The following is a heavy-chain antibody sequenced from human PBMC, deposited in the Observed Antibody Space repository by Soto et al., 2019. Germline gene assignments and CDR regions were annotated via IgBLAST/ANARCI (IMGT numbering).Heavy chain of an antibody. J-gene: IGHJ6*02. CDR3: ASGLWNERYYYYGMDV. Sequence: QVQLVQSGAEVKKPGSSVKVSCKASGGTFSSYAISWVRQAPGQGLEWMGGIIPIFGTANYAQKFQGRVTITADESTSTAYMELSSLRSEDTAVHYCASGLWNERYYYYGMDVWGQGTTVTVSS. CDR1: GGTFSSYA. D-gene: IGHD1-1*01. V-gene: IGHV1-69*01. CDR2: IIPIFGTA.